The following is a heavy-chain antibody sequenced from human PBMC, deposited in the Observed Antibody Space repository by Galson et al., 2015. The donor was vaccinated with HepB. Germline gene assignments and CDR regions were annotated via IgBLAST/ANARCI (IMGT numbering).Heavy chain of an antibody. CDR3: ARDPGDREESGWYYFDH. Sequence: SLRLSCAASGFTFSTYSMNWVRQAPGKGLEWVAFITRTSNTIYYADSVKGRFTISRDNARNSLYLQMNSLRDEDTAVYYCARDPGDREESGWYYFDHWGPGTPVTVSS. CDR1: GFTFSTYS. CDR2: ITRTSNTI. J-gene: IGHJ4*02. V-gene: IGHV3-48*02. D-gene: IGHD6-19*01.